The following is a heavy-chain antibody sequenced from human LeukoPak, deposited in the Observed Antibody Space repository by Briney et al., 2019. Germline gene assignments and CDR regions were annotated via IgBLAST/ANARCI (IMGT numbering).Heavy chain of an antibody. V-gene: IGHV3-64*04. D-gene: IGHD6-19*01. Sequence: GGSLRLSCSASGFTLFWHVMHWVRQAPGKPLEYVSFIHHNGDITSYADSVRGRFTVSRDNSKNTLYLQMNSLRAEDTAVYYCAREGVGRRYSSGWYMGAIDYWGQGTLVTVSS. CDR3: AREGVGRRYSSGWYMGAIDY. CDR2: IHHNGDIT. CDR1: GFTLFWHV. J-gene: IGHJ4*02.